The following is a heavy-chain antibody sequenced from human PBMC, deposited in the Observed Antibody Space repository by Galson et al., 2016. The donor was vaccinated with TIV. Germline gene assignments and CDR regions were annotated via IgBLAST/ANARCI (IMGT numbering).Heavy chain of an antibody. CDR3: AKETSSGFSGYGYLDY. CDR2: ITASGLRT. V-gene: IGHV3-23*01. D-gene: IGHD5-12*01. Sequence: SLRLSCAASGFTFSSFAMSWARQAPGRGLEWVSSITASGLRTYFPDSVKGRFTISRDNSKNTVYLQMNSLRAEDTAVYYCAKETSSGFSGYGYLDYWGQGSLVAVSS. CDR1: GFTFSSFA. J-gene: IGHJ4*02.